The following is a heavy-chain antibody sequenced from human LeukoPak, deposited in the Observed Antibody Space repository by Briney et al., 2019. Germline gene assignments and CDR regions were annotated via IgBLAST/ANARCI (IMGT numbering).Heavy chain of an antibody. CDR2: IIPIFGTA. CDR3: ARGPSIAWYIDY. Sequence: SVKVSCKASGYTFTSYAFSWVRQAPGQGLEWMGGIIPIFGTANYAQKFQGRVTITADESTSTAYMELSSLRSEDTAVYYCARGPSIAWYIDYWGQGTLVTVSS. D-gene: IGHD2/OR15-2a*01. V-gene: IGHV1-69*13. J-gene: IGHJ4*02. CDR1: GYTFTSYA.